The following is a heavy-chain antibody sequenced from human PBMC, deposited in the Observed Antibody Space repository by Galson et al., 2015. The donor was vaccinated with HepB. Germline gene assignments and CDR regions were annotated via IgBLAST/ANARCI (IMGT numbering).Heavy chain of an antibody. CDR1: GFTLNIYG. Sequence: SLRLSCAASGFTLNIYGMSWVRQAPGKGLVWVSGMRRGGSSTYYADSVRGRFTISRDNSKNTLYLQMNSLRAEDTAVYYCATCSDSYANFDHWGQGTLVTVSS. CDR3: ATCSDSYANFDH. CDR2: MRRGGSST. D-gene: IGHD2-21*01. J-gene: IGHJ4*02. V-gene: IGHV3-23*01.